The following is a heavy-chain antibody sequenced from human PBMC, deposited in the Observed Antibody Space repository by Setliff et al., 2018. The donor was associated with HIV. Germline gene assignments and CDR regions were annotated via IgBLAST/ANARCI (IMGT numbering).Heavy chain of an antibody. CDR3: ARGPPFAY. Sequence: SETLSLTCNVSGGSFIGSSFQSTWIRQAPGKGQEWIGDIAYSGTTMYFNYNPSLESRLSLSEDTSRHQFSLKLTSVTADDTGIYYCARGPPFAYWGQGLLVTVSS. J-gene: IGHJ4*02. CDR2: IAYSGTTMYF. CDR1: GGSFIGSSFQ. V-gene: IGHV4-39*07.